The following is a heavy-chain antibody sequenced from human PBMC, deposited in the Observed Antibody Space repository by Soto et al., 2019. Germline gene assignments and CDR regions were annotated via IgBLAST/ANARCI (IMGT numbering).Heavy chain of an antibody. V-gene: IGHV1-69*01. J-gene: IGHJ6*02. CDR3: ARILYYGSGSYSPYGMDV. D-gene: IGHD3-10*01. Sequence: QVQLVQSGAEVKKPGSSVKVSCKTSGVSFNNNGIGWVRQAPGHGREWMGGVSPPFRTSNYARKFQGRISITADAFTSTVNMELSSLTSEYTAQYYRARILYYGSGSYSPYGMDVWGQGTTVTVSS. CDR1: GVSFNNNG. CDR2: VSPPFRTS.